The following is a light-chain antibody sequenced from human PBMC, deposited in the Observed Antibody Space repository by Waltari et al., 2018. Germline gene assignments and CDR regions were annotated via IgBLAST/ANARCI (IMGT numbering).Light chain of an antibody. V-gene: IGKV1-33*01. Sequence: DIQMTQSPSSLSASVGDRVTITCQASQDISNYLNWYQQKPGKAPKLLIYDASNLETGVPSRFSGSGSGTDFTFTISSLQPEDIATYYCQQYDNLLPYTFSQGTKLEIK. CDR3: QQYDNLLPYT. CDR2: DAS. J-gene: IGKJ2*01. CDR1: QDISNY.